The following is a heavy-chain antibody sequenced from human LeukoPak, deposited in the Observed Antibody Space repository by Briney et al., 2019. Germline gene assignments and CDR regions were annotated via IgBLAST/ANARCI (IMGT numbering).Heavy chain of an antibody. CDR1: GGSMSSGSYY. Sequence: SETLSLTCTVSGGSMSSGSYYWNWIRQPAGKGLEWIGRIYTSGSTNYNPSLKSRVTISLDASKKQFSLKLTSVTAADSAVYYCASGNPLDYWGQGTLVTVSS. CDR3: ASGNPLDY. CDR2: IYTSGST. J-gene: IGHJ4*02. D-gene: IGHD4-23*01. V-gene: IGHV4-61*02.